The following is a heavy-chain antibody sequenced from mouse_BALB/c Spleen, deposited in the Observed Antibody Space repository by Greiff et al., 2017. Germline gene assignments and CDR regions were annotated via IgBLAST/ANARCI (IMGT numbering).Heavy chain of an antibody. J-gene: IGHJ4*01. D-gene: IGHD2-10*02. CDR2: INPSSGYT. CDR1: GYTFTSYT. Sequence: VKLQESGAELARPGASVKMSCKASGYTFTSYTMHWVKQRPGQGLEWIGYINPSSGYTNYNQKFKDKATLTADKSSSTAYMQLSSLTSEDSAVYYCARSYGNYVAMDYWGQGTSVTVSS. V-gene: IGHV1-4*01. CDR3: ARSYGNYVAMDY.